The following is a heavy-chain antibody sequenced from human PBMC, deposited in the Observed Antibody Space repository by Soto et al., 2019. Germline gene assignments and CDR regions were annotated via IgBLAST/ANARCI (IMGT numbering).Heavy chain of an antibody. D-gene: IGHD6-25*01. CDR1: GGSFSGYY. V-gene: IGHV4-34*01. Sequence: QVQLQQWGAGLLKPSETLSLTCAVYGGSFSGYYWSWIRQPPGKGLEWIGEINHSGSTKYNPSLKNRVTLSVATSKNQFSLKLSSVTAADTAVYYCARGVRVRAARSTGARQGRAGWFAPWGQGTLVTVSS. J-gene: IGHJ5*02. CDR3: ARGVRVRAARSTGARQGRAGWFAP. CDR2: INHSGST.